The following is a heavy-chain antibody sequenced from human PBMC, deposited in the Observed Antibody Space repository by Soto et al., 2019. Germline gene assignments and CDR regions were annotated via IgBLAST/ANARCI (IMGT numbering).Heavy chain of an antibody. CDR2: IYYSGST. J-gene: IGHJ4*02. D-gene: IGHD3-22*01. CDR3: ARWGDYYDSSGHHY. V-gene: IGHV4-30-4*01. Sequence: SETLSLTCTVSGGSISSGDYYWSWIRQPPGKGLEWIGYIYYSGSTYYNPSLKSRVTISVDTSKNQFSLKLSSVTAADTAVYYCARWGDYYDSSGHHYWGQGTLVTVSS. CDR1: GGSISSGDYY.